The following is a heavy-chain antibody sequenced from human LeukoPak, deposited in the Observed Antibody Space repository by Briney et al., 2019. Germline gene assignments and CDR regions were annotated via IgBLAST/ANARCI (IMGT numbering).Heavy chain of an antibody. CDR2: MNAGNGST. J-gene: IGHJ6*03. CDR3: ARGRGTSGSNRDFYYYYYMDV. CDR1: GYIFTDYS. D-gene: IGHD2-15*01. V-gene: IGHV1-3*01. Sequence: GSVKVSCKASGYIFTDYSIHWLRQAPGQRPEWMGWMNAGNGSTKYSQKFQGRITLIRDTSAATAYMELSSLRHDDLAVYYCARGRGTSGSNRDFYYYYYMDVWGKGTTVTVSS.